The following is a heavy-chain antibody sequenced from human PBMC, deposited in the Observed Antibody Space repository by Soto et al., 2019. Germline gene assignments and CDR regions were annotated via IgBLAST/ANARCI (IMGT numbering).Heavy chain of an antibody. CDR1: GFTFRTYW. CDR2: INGDGTTT. V-gene: IGHV3-74*02. Sequence: ESGGGLVQPGVSLRLSCAASGFTFRTYWMHWVRQAPGKGLVWVSRINGDGTTTQYADYVKCGFTISRDNAKNTLYLQMNTRRGDDTAMYYCDSILMVRGTSDYWGQGTLVTVSS. CDR3: DSILMVRGTSDY. J-gene: IGHJ4*02. D-gene: IGHD3-10*01.